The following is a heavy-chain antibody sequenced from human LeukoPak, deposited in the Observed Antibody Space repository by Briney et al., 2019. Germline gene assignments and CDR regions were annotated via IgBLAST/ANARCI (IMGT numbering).Heavy chain of an antibody. CDR3: AREETDYGDYVGY. D-gene: IGHD4-17*01. CDR2: ITTTSRDTHI. CDR1: GFTFSSYA. Sequence: PGGSLRLSCAASGFTFSSYAMNWVRQAPGKGLEWVSSITTTSRDTHIFYADSVKGRFTISRDNAKNSLYLQMNSLRAEDTAVYYCAREETDYGDYVGYWGQGTLVTVSS. J-gene: IGHJ4*02. V-gene: IGHV3-21*01.